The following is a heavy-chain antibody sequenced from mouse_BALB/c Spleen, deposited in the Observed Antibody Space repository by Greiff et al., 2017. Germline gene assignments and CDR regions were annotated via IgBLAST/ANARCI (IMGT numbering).Heavy chain of an antibody. CDR3: ARSGGSGSLYYYAMDY. CDR2: IDPYYGGT. V-gene: IGHV1-39*01. J-gene: IGHJ4*01. CDR1: GYSFTGYN. Sequence: VHVKQSGPELEKPGASVKISCKASGYSFTGYNMNWVKQSNGKSLEWIGNIDPYYGGTSYNQKFKGKATLTVDKSSSTAYMQLKSLTSEDSAVYYCARSGGSGSLYYYAMDYWGQGTSVTVSS. D-gene: IGHD3-1*01.